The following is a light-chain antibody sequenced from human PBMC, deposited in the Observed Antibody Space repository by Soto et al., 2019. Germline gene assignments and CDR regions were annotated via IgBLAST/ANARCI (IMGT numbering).Light chain of an antibody. CDR3: QQYGSSPT. V-gene: IGKV3-20*01. CDR2: GAS. J-gene: IGKJ5*01. Sequence: EIVLTQSPGTLSLSPGERATLSCRASQSVTSSYLAWDQQKPGQAPRLLIYGASSQATGIPDRFSGSGSGTDFTLTISRLEPEDFAVYYCQQYGSSPTFGQGTRLEIK. CDR1: QSVTSSY.